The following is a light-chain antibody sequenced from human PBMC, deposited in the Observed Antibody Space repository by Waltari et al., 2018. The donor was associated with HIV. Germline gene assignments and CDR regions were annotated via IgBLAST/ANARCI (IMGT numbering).Light chain of an antibody. V-gene: IGKV1-5*03. CDR1: QSITNF. CDR2: KAS. Sequence: DIQMTQSPSTLSASIGDRVTITCRASQSITNFLAWYQQKPGRAPNLLISKASILQSWVPSNFSGSGSGTHFTLTISGLRLDDFATYYCQQYSRFPVTFGQGTKL. J-gene: IGKJ2*01. CDR3: QQYSRFPVT.